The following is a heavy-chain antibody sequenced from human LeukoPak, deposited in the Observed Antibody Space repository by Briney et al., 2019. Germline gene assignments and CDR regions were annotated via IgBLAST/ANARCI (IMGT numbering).Heavy chain of an antibody. CDR2: IQYDGSNK. J-gene: IGHJ6*03. Sequence: GGSLRLSCAASGFTFSSYGMHWVRQAPGKGLEWVAFIQYDGSNKYYADSVKGRFTISRDNAKNSLYLQMNSLRAEDTAVYYCARVGHSSSWYFYYYMDVWGKGTTVTVSS. D-gene: IGHD6-13*01. V-gene: IGHV3-30*02. CDR3: ARVGHSSSWYFYYYMDV. CDR1: GFTFSSYG.